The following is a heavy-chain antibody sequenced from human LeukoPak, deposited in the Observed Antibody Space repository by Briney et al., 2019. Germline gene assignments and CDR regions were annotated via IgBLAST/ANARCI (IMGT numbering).Heavy chain of an antibody. D-gene: IGHD6-6*01. CDR1: GYTFTGYY. J-gene: IGHJ6*02. V-gene: IGHV1-2*02. CDR2: INPNSGGT. CDR3: ATTGNYSSSYYYYYYGMDV. Sequence: ASVKVSCKASGYTFTGYYMHWVRQAPGQGLEWMGWINPNSGGTNYAQKFQGRVTMTRDTSISTAYMELSRLRSDDTAMYYCATTGNYSSSYYYYYYGMDVWGQGTTVTVSS.